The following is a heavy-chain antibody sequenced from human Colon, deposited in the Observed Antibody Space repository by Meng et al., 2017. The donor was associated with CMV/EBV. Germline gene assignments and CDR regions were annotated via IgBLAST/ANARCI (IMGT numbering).Heavy chain of an antibody. CDR2: ISSSSSYI. CDR1: GFSFNAYP. J-gene: IGHJ6*02. Sequence: GGSLRLSCAASGFSFNAYPIHWVRQAPGKGLEWVSSISSSSSYIYYADSVKGRFTISRDNAKNSLYLQMNSLRAEDTAVYYCARGYCSSTSCPQVDYYYGMDVWGQGTTVTVSS. CDR3: ARGYCSSTSCPQVDYYYGMDV. D-gene: IGHD2-2*01. V-gene: IGHV3-21*01.